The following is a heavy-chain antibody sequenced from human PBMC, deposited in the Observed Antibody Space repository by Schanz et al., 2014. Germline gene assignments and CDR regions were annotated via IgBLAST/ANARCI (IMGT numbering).Heavy chain of an antibody. CDR2: IYSGIGA. Sequence: EGQLAESGGGLVQPGGSLRLSCAVSGFTVSSNHMSWVRQAPGKGLEWVSVIYSGIGAYYADSVKDRFTVSRDNSKNTVYLQMNRLRAEDTAVYYCARVHHYDPSGWGYFDYWGQGARXTVPS. D-gene: IGHD3-22*01. CDR1: GFTVSSNH. V-gene: IGHV3-66*01. J-gene: IGHJ4*02. CDR3: ARVHHYDPSGWGYFDY.